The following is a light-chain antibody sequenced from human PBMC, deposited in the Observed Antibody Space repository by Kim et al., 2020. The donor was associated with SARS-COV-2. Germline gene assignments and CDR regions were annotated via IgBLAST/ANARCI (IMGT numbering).Light chain of an antibody. Sequence: APGKTARITCGGDNIGSKSVHWYQQKPGQGPVMVVSYDSDRPSGIPERFSGSNSGNTATLIIGRVEAGDEADYYCQVWDNTSDQVVFGGGTQLTVL. J-gene: IGLJ2*01. V-gene: IGLV3-21*03. CDR2: YDS. CDR1: NIGSKS. CDR3: QVWDNTSDQVV.